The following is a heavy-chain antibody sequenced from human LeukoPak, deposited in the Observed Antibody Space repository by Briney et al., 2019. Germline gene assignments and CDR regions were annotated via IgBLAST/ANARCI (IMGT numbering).Heavy chain of an antibody. CDR1: GGSISSYY. V-gene: IGHV4-59*01. CDR3: ARGPEGWQQLVLLAFDI. J-gene: IGHJ3*02. D-gene: IGHD6-13*01. Sequence: PSETLSLTCTVSGGSISSYYWSWIRQPPGKGLGWIGYIYYSGSTNYNPSLKSRVTISVDTSKNQFSLKLSSVTAADTAVYYCARGPEGWQQLVLLAFDIWGQGTMVTVSS. CDR2: IYYSGST.